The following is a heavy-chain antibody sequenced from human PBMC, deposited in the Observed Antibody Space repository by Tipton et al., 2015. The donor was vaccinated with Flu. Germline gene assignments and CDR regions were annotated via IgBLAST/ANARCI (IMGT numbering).Heavy chain of an antibody. J-gene: IGHJ1*01. D-gene: IGHD3-10*01. CDR2: IYHTGST. CDR1: GYSIRSGYY. Sequence: LRLSCTVSGYSIRSGYYWGWIRQPPGKGPEWIGSIYHTGSTYHNPSLKSRVTMSVDTSMNQFSLKVRSATAADTAVYYCARSNGSGNYATWGQGTLVTVSS. CDR3: ARSNGSGNYAT. V-gene: IGHV4-38-2*02.